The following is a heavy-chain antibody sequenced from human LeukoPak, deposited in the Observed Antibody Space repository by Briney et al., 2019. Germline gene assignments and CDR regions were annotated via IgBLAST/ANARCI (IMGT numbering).Heavy chain of an antibody. CDR1: GFTFSSYW. J-gene: IGHJ4*02. CDR2: INTDGSST. D-gene: IGHD3-9*01. CDR3: AKDIKAYDILTGASDY. V-gene: IGHV3-74*01. Sequence: GGSLRLSCAASGFTFSSYWMHWVRQAPGKGLVWVSRINTDGSSTSYADSVKGRFTISRDNSKITLYLQMNSLRAEDTAVYYCAKDIKAYDILTGASDYWGQGTLVTVSS.